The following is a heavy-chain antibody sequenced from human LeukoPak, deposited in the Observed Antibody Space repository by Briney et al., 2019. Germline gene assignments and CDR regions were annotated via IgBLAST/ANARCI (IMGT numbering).Heavy chain of an antibody. D-gene: IGHD2-15*01. CDR2: INTNTGNP. CDR1: GYTFTSYA. J-gene: IGHJ3*02. V-gene: IGHV7-4-1*02. CDR3: ASLPAATPNDAFDI. Sequence: ASVKVSCKASGYTFTSYAMNWVRQAPGQGLEWMGWINTNTGNPTYAQGFTGRFVFSLDTSVSTAYLQISSLKAEDTAVYYCASLPAATPNDAFDIWGQGTMVTVSS.